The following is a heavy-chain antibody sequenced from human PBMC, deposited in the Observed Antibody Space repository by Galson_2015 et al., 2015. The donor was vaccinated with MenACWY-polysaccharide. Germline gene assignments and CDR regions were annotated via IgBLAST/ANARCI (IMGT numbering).Heavy chain of an antibody. CDR3: ARVRYSTGKYQFDY. J-gene: IGHJ4*02. Sequence: SLRLSCAASGSTFSSFDMHWVRHVIGKGLEWVAAIGTGGDTHYADSVKGRFTISRDNSKNTLSLQMNSLRAEDTAVYYCARVRYSTGKYQFDYWGQGTLVAVSS. V-gene: IGHV3-13*01. D-gene: IGHD2-2*01. CDR2: IGTGGDT. CDR1: GSTFSSFD.